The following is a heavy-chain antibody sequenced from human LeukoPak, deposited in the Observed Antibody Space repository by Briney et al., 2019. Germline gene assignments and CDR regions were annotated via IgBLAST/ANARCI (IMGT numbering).Heavy chain of an antibody. CDR3: ARDTDYFDY. CDR1: GGSISSGSYY. CDR2: IYTSGST. V-gene: IGHV4-61*02. Sequence: SQTLSLTCTVSGGSISSGSYYWSWLRQPAGKGLEWIGRIYTSGSTNYNPSLKSRVTISVDTSKNQFSLKLSSVTAADSAVYYCARDTDYFDYWGQGTLVTVSS. J-gene: IGHJ4*02.